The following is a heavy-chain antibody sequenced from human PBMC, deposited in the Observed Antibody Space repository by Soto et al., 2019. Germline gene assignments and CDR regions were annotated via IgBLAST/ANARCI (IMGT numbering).Heavy chain of an antibody. CDR2: IYYSGST. D-gene: IGHD3-22*01. J-gene: IGHJ5*02. V-gene: IGHV4-31*03. CDR1: GGSISSGGYY. Sequence: KTSETLSLTCTVSGGSISSGGYYWSWIRQHPGKGLEWIGYIYYSGSTYYNPSLKSRITISVDTSKNQFSLKLSSVTAVDTAVYYCARAQGWPMIVVVTHYRGWFDPWGQGTLVTVSS. CDR3: ARAQGWPMIVVVTHYRGWFDP.